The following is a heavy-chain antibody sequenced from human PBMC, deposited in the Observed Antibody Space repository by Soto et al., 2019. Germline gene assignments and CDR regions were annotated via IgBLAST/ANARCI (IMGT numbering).Heavy chain of an antibody. D-gene: IGHD1-26*01. Sequence: GGSLRLSCAASGFTFSSYGMHWVRQAPGKGLEWVAVISYDGSNKYYADSVKGRFTISRDNSKNTLYLQMNSLRAEDTAVYYCAKDGTNYYYYGMDVWGQGTTVTVSS. CDR3: AKDGTNYYYYGMDV. J-gene: IGHJ6*02. CDR1: GFTFSSYG. CDR2: ISYDGSNK. V-gene: IGHV3-30*18.